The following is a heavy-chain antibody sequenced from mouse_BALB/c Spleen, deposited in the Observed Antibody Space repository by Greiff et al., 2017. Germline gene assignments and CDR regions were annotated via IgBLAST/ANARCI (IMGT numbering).Heavy chain of an antibody. Sequence: QVQLKQSGAELVRPGVSVKISCKGSGYTFTDYAMHWVKQSHAKSLEWIGVISTYYGDASYNQKFKGKATMTVDKSSSTAYMELARLTSEDSAIYYCARDYGSSYDNLFAYWGQGTLVTVSA. CDR1: GYTFTDYA. V-gene: IGHV1S137*01. CDR3: ARDYGSSYDNLFAY. CDR2: ISTYYGDA. D-gene: IGHD1-1*01. J-gene: IGHJ3*01.